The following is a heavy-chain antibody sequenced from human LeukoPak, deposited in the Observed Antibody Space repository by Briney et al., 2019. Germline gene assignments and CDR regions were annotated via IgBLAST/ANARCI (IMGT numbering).Heavy chain of an antibody. CDR2: IKEDGSEK. D-gene: IGHD2-15*01. Sequence: GGSLRLSCAASGLNFSSRWMNWVRQAPGQGLEWVASIKEDGSEKHYVDSVKGRFTISRDNGKNSLYLQMNSLRAEDTAVYYCASLGYCSGGSCYARRDYWGQGTLVTVSS. J-gene: IGHJ4*02. V-gene: IGHV3-7*03. CDR1: GLNFSSRW. CDR3: ASLGYCSGGSCYARRDY.